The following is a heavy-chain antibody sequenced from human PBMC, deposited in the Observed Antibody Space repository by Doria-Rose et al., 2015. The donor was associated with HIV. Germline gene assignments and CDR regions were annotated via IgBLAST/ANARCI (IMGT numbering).Heavy chain of an antibody. D-gene: IGHD2-2*01. V-gene: IGHV4-30-4*01. CDR1: GGSISSGDYY. CDR2: IYYTGST. CDR3: ARGALGYCSRTNCYPPFDY. J-gene: IGHJ4*02. Sequence: QVQLQESGPGLVKPSQTLSLTCTVSGGSISSGDYYWSWIRQPPGKGLEWIGYIYYTGSTYYNPSLKSRITMSLDTSKNQFSLKLTSVTAADTAVYYCARGALGYCSRTNCYPPFDYWGQGTLGTVSS.